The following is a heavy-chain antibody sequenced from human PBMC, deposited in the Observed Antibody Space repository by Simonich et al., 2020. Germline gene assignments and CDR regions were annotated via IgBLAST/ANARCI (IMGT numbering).Heavy chain of an antibody. Sequence: QVQLVQSGAEVKKPGASVKVSFKASGYTFTGYYMHWVRQAPGQGLEWMGWKNPQRGGTNDEQKFQSRVTMTRDTSSSTAYMELSMLRSDDTAVYYCARSSDLLNWNDGPYYWGQGTLVTVSS. CDR1: GYTFTGYY. CDR3: ARSSDLLNWNDGPYY. J-gene: IGHJ4*02. CDR2: KNPQRGGT. D-gene: IGHD1-1*01. V-gene: IGHV1-2*02.